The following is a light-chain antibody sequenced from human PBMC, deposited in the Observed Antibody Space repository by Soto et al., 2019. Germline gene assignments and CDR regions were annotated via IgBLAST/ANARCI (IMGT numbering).Light chain of an antibody. V-gene: IGKV3-15*01. CDR1: QSVRSS. CDR3: QQADSFPLT. J-gene: IGKJ4*01. Sequence: EIVLTHSPDTLSLSPGERATLSCGASQSVRSSLAWYQQKPGQAPRLFIYDASTRATGIPARFSGRGSGTDFTLTISSLQPEDFATYFCQQADSFPLTFGGGTKVDIK. CDR2: DAS.